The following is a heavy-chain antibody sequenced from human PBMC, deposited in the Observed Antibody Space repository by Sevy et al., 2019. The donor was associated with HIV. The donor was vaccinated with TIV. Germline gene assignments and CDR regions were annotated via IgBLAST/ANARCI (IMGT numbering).Heavy chain of an antibody. CDR3: AKSYFGSGNGYGMDL. V-gene: IGHV3-7*01. J-gene: IGHJ6*02. D-gene: IGHD3-10*01. CDR1: GFTFRNFW. CDR2: IRQDGSEK. Sequence: GGSLRLSCAVSGFTFRNFWMSWVRQAPGKGLEWVANIRQDGSEKYYVDSVRGRFTIARDNAKNSLFLQLNSLRADDTATYYCAKSYFGSGNGYGMDLWGRGTTVTVSS.